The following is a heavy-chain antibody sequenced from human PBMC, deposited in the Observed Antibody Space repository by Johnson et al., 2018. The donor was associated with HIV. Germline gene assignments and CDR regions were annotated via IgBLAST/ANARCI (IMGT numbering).Heavy chain of an antibody. J-gene: IGHJ3*02. Sequence: VQLVESGGGVVQPGRSLRLSCAASGFTFSSYGMHWVRQAPGKGLEWVAVIWYDGSNKYYADSVKGRFTISRDNAKNSLYLQMNSLRGDDTALYYCAKDTAYDYGDYGTAFDIWGQGTKVTVSS. V-gene: IGHV3-33*03. CDR2: IWYDGSNK. CDR1: GFTFSSYG. CDR3: AKDTAYDYGDYGTAFDI. D-gene: IGHD4-17*01.